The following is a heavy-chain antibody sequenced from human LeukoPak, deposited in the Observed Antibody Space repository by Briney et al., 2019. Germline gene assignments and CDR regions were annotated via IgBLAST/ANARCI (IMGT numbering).Heavy chain of an antibody. CDR2: INPSGGST. J-gene: IGHJ4*02. Sequence: ASVKVSCKASGYTFTSYYMHWVRQAPGQGLEWMGIINPSGGSTSYAQKFQGRVTMTRDMSTSTVYMELSSLRPEDTAVYYCARDRGYYYDSSGYFDYWGQGTLVTVSS. CDR1: GYTFTSYY. CDR3: ARDRGYYYDSSGYFDY. D-gene: IGHD3-22*01. V-gene: IGHV1-46*01.